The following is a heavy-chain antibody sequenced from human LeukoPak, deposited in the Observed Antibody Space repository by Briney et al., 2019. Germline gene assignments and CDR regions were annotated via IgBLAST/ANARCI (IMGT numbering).Heavy chain of an antibody. J-gene: IGHJ4*02. Sequence: GESLKISCKGSGHIFTSYWIGWVRQMPGKGLEWMGVIYPGDSDTRYSPSFQGQVTISADRSISTAYLHWSSLKASDTAMYYCARSQGGSNYDYWGQGTLVTVSS. CDR2: IYPGDSDT. CDR3: ARSQGGSNYDY. D-gene: IGHD5-24*01. CDR1: GHIFTSYW. V-gene: IGHV5-51*01.